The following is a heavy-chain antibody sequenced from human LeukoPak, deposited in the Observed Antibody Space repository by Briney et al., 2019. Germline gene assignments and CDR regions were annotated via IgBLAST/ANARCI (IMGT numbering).Heavy chain of an antibody. Sequence: PGGSLRLSCAASGFTFSSYSMNWVRQAPGKGLEWVSSISSSSSYIYYTDSVKGRFTISRDNAKNSLYLHMNSLRAEDTAVYYCARDITVAGTVDYWGQGTLVTVSS. CDR1: GFTFSSYS. CDR3: ARDITVAGTVDY. D-gene: IGHD6-19*01. J-gene: IGHJ4*02. CDR2: ISSSSSYI. V-gene: IGHV3-21*01.